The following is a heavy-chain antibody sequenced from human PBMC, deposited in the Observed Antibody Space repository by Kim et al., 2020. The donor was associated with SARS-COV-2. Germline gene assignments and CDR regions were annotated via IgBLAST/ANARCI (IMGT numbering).Heavy chain of an antibody. J-gene: IGHJ4*02. V-gene: IGHV3-11*01. Sequence: GGSLRLSCAASRFSFSDYYMSWIRQAPGKGLEWVSCISHSGTTIYYADSVKGRFTISRDNAKSSLYLQMNSLRAEDTAIYYCARESRREPVSGPGYWGQGTLVTVSS. CDR2: ISHSGTTI. D-gene: IGHD6-19*01. CDR3: ARESRREPVSGPGY. CDR1: RFSFSDYY.